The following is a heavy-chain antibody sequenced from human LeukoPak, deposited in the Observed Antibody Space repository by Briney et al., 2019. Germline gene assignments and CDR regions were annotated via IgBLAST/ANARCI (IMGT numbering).Heavy chain of an antibody. V-gene: IGHV3-64*01. CDR2: ISSNGGST. CDR3: ARDQRIAAAGTSAFDI. D-gene: IGHD6-13*01. Sequence: GGSLRLSCAASGFTFSSYAMHWVRQAPGKGLQYVSAISSNGGSTYYANSVKGRFTISRDNSKNTLFLQMGSLRAEDTAVYYCARDQRIAAAGTSAFDIWGQGTMVTVSS. CDR1: GFTFSSYA. J-gene: IGHJ3*02.